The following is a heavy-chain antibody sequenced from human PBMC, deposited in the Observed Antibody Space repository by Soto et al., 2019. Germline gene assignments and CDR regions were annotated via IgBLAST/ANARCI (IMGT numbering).Heavy chain of an antibody. V-gene: IGHV3-30-3*01. CDR1: GFTFSSYA. Sequence: QVQLVESGGGVVQPGRSLRLSCAASGFTFSSYAMHWVRQAPGKGLEWVAVISYDGSNKYYADSVKGRFTISRDNSKNTLYLQMNRLRAEDTAVYYCASDEEGAFDYWGQGTLVTVSS. CDR3: ASDEEGAFDY. J-gene: IGHJ4*02. CDR2: ISYDGSNK.